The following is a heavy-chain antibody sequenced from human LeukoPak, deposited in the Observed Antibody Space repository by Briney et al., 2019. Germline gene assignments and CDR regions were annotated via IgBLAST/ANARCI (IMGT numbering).Heavy chain of an antibody. J-gene: IGHJ4*02. CDR3: AKLYSVAGTCKTNTIDY. CDR1: GFTFSSYA. CDR2: ISGSGGST. Sequence: SGGSLRLSCAASGFTFSSYAMSWVRQAPGKGLEWVSAISGSGGSTYYADSVKGRFTISRDNSKNTLYLQMNSLRAEDTAVYYCAKLYSVAGTCKTNTIDYWGQGTLVTVSS. D-gene: IGHD6-19*01. V-gene: IGHV3-23*01.